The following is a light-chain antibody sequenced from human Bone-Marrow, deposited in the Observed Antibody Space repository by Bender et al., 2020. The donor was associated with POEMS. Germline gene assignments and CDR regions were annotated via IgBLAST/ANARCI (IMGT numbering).Light chain of an antibody. J-gene: IGLJ1*01. Sequence: QSALTQPASVSGSPGQSITISCTGTSSDLGPYYLVSWYQQHPDKAPKVMIFEVYERPSGVPDRFSGSKSGNTASLTVSGLQAEDEADYYCSSYAGNNNFVFGSGTKVTVL. CDR1: SSDLGPYYL. CDR3: SSYAGNNNFV. V-gene: IGLV2-8*01. CDR2: EVY.